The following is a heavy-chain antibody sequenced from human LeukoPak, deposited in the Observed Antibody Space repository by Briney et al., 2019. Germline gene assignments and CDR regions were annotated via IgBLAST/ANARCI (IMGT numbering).Heavy chain of an antibody. CDR2: ISGSGTST. V-gene: IGHV3-23*01. CDR3: AKDNFGIVGATDVLDY. Sequence: PGGSLRLSCAASGFTFSSYAMSWVRQAPGKGLEWVSAISGSGTSTYYADSVRGRFTISRDSSKNTLYLQMNSLRAEDTAVYYCAKDNFGIVGATDVLDYWGQGTLVTVSS. D-gene: IGHD1-26*01. CDR1: GFTFSSYA. J-gene: IGHJ4*02.